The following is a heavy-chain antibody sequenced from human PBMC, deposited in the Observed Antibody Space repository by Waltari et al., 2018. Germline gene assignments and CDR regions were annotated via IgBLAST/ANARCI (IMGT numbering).Heavy chain of an antibody. Sequence: QVQLQESGPGLVKPSETLSLTCTVSGGSISRYYWTWIRQPPGKGLEWIGYIYYSGSTNYNPSLKSRVTISVDTSKNQFSLKLSSVTAADTAVYYCARGPYYDYVWGSYRYGWFDPWGQGTLVTVSS. CDR3: ARGPYYDYVWGSYRYGWFDP. CDR2: IYYSGST. D-gene: IGHD3-16*02. J-gene: IGHJ5*02. CDR1: GGSISRYY. V-gene: IGHV4-59*01.